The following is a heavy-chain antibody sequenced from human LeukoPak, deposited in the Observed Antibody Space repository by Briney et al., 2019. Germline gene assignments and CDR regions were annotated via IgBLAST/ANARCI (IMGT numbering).Heavy chain of an antibody. CDR1: GYSFTSYW. V-gene: IGHV5-51*01. CDR3: ARHYYGSGSQDNWFDP. CDR2: IYPGDSDT. D-gene: IGHD3-10*01. J-gene: IGHJ5*02. Sequence: GESLKISCKGSGYSFTSYWIGWVRQMPGKGLEWMGIIYPGDSDTRYSPSFQGQVTISADKSISTAYLQWSSLKASDTAMYYCARHYYGSGSQDNWFDPWGQGTLVTVSS.